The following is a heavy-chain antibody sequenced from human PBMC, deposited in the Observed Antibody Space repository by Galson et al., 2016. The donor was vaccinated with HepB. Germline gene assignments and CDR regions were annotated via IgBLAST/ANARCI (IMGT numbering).Heavy chain of an antibody. J-gene: IGHJ4*02. Sequence: SLRLSCAASGFTISDYYMNWIRQAPGKGLEWVSSISSSGSTIYYADSVKGRFTISRDNAKNSLYLQMNSLRAEDTAVYYCARDRKVLLWFGEPEDYWGQGTLISVSS. V-gene: IGHV3-11*01. CDR3: ARDRKVLLWFGEPEDY. D-gene: IGHD3-10*01. CDR2: ISSSGSTI. CDR1: GFTISDYY.